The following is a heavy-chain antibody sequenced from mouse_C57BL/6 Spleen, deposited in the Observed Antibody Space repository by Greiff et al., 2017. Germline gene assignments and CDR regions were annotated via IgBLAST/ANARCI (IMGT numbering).Heavy chain of an antibody. D-gene: IGHD1-1*01. CDR1: GYSITSGYY. J-gene: IGHJ2*01. V-gene: IGHV3-6*01. Sequence: VQLQQSGPGLVKPSQSLSLTCSVTGYSITSGYYWNWIRQFPGNKLEWMGYISYDGSNNYNPSLKNRISITRDTSKNQFFLKLNSVTTEDTATYYCARGYGSSPFDYWSQGTTLTVSS. CDR2: ISYDGSN. CDR3: ARGYGSSPFDY.